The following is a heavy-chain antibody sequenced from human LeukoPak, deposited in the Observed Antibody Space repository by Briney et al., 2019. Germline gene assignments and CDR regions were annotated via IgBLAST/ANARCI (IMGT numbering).Heavy chain of an antibody. J-gene: IGHJ5*02. D-gene: IGHD3-10*01. Sequence: RASETLSLTCAVSGGSFSGYYWSWIRQPPGKGLEWIGEINHSGSTNYNPSLKSRVTISVDTSKNQFSLKLSSVTAADTAVYYCAREVTMVRGVTLNWFDPWGQGTLVTVSS. CDR1: GGSFSGYY. V-gene: IGHV4-34*01. CDR2: INHSGST. CDR3: AREVTMVRGVTLNWFDP.